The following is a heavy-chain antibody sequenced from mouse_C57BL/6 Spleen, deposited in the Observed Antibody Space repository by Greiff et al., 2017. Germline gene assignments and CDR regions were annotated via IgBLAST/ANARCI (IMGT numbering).Heavy chain of an antibody. D-gene: IGHD2-2*01. V-gene: IGHV5-4*01. CDR3: ARDGYDERGAAWFAY. J-gene: IGHJ3*01. Sequence: EVHLVESGGGLVKPGGSLKLSCAASGFTFSSYAMSWVRQTPEKRLEWVATISDGGSYTYYPDNVKGRFTISRDNAKNNLYLQMSHLKSGDTAMYYCARDGYDERGAAWFAYWGQGTLVTVSA. CDR1: GFTFSSYA. CDR2: ISDGGSYT.